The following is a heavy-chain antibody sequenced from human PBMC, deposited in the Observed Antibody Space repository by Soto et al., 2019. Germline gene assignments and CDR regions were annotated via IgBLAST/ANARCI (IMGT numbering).Heavy chain of an antibody. CDR2: IIPIFGTA. J-gene: IGHJ6*02. CDR3: ARDEYSSSGDYYYGMDV. V-gene: IGHV1-69*01. CDR1: GGTFSSYA. D-gene: IGHD6-6*01. Sequence: QVQLVQSGAEVKKPGSSVKVSCKASGGTFSSYAISWVRQAPGQGLEWMGGIIPIFGTANYAQKFQGRVTITADESTSTAYMELSSLRSEDTAVYYCARDEYSSSGDYYYGMDVWGQGTTVTVSS.